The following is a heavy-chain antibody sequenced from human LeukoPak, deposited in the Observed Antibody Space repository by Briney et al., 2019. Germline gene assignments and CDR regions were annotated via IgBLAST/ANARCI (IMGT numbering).Heavy chain of an antibody. CDR1: GGSISSYY. Sequence: TSETLSLTCTVSGGSISSYYWSWIRQPAGKGLEWIGRIYTSGSTNYNPSLKSRVTMSVDTSKNQFSLKLSSVTAADTAVYYCARDWGLGGHSGMDVWGQGTTVTVSS. J-gene: IGHJ6*02. D-gene: IGHD3-10*01. CDR3: ARDWGLGGHSGMDV. V-gene: IGHV4-4*07. CDR2: IYTSGST.